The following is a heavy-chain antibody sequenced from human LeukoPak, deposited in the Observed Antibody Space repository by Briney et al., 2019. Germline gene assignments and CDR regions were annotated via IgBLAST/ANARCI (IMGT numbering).Heavy chain of an antibody. CDR1: GFTFSSYA. J-gene: IGHJ4*02. CDR3: AKATTVTMWSDY. CDR2: ISGSSGST. D-gene: IGHD4-17*01. V-gene: IGHV3-23*01. Sequence: PGGSLRLSCAASGFTFSSYAMSWVRQAPGKGLEWVSAISGSSGSTYYADSVKGRFTISRDNSKNTLYPQMNSLRAEDTAVYYCAKATTVTMWSDYWGQGTLVTVSS.